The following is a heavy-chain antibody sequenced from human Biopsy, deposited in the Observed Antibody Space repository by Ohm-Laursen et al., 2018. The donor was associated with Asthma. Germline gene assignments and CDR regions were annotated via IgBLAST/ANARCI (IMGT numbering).Heavy chain of an antibody. CDR1: GGSISSSSYY. V-gene: IGHV4-39*01. CDR2: IYYNGRT. CDR3: ARGPPVDRED. D-gene: IGHD5-24*01. J-gene: IGHJ4*02. Sequence: SQTLSLTCTVSGGSISSSSYYWGWIRQPPGKGLEWIGSIYYNGRTHYNPSLKSRVTISVDTSKKQLSLQLSSVTAADTAVYYCARGPPVDREDWGQGTLVTVSS.